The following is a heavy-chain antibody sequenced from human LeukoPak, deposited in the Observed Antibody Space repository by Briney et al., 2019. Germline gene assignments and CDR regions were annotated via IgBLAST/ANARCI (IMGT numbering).Heavy chain of an antibody. CDR2: ISSSSKYI. CDR3: ARDLDIVVVPASWFYP. Sequence: GGSLRLSCAASGFAFSTYSMNWVRQAPGRGLEWVSSISSSSKYIYYADSVKGRFTISRDDAKNSLSLQMNSLRAEDTAVYYCARDLDIVVVPASWFYPWGQGTLVTVSS. J-gene: IGHJ5*02. V-gene: IGHV3-21*06. D-gene: IGHD2-2*03. CDR1: GFAFSTYS.